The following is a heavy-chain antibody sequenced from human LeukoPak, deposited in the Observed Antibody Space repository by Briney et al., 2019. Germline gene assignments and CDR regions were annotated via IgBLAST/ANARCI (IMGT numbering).Heavy chain of an antibody. V-gene: IGHV4-31*03. J-gene: IGHJ4*02. Sequence: PSETLSLTCTVSGGSISSGGYYWSWVRQHPGEGLEWIGYIYYSGSTYYNPSLKSRVTISVDTSKNQFSLKLSSVTAADTAVYYCARVSVGATEYFDYWGQGTLVTVSS. D-gene: IGHD1-26*01. CDR3: ARVSVGATEYFDY. CDR1: GGSISSGGYY. CDR2: IYYSGST.